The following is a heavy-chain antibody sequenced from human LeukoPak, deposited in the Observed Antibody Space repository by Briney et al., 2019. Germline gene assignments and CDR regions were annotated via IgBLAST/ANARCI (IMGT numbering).Heavy chain of an antibody. CDR3: ASPTETTVDAFDI. CDR2: ISAYNGNT. J-gene: IGHJ3*02. V-gene: IGHV1-18*01. D-gene: IGHD4-17*01. Sequence: ASVKVSCKASGYTFTSYGISWVRQAPGQGLEWMGWISAYNGNTNYAQKLQGRVTMTTDTSTSTAYMELGSLRSDDTAVYYCASPTETTVDAFDIWGQGTMVTVSS. CDR1: GYTFTSYG.